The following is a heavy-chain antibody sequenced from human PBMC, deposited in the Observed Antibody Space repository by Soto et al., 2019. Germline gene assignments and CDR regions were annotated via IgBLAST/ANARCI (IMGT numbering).Heavy chain of an antibody. CDR2: IKSKTDGGTT. D-gene: IGHD3-9*01. CDR3: TTVHLRYFDWLLN. Sequence: PGGSLRLSCAASGFTFSNAWMSWVRQAPGKGLEWVGRIKSKTDGGTTDYAAPVKGRFTISRDDSKNTLYLQMNSLKTEDTAVYYCTTVHLRYFDWLLNWGQGTLVTVSS. CDR1: GFTFSNAW. J-gene: IGHJ4*02. V-gene: IGHV3-15*01.